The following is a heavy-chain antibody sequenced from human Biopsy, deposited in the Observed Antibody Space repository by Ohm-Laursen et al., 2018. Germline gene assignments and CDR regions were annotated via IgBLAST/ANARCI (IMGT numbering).Heavy chain of an antibody. V-gene: IGHV3-33*08. CDR3: ARPTNARAGGAPFDI. CDR2: LWYDGTNK. Sequence: SLRLSCTASGFTFGDAWMSWIRQAPGKGLEWVAVLWYDGTNKYYADSVKGRFTISRDNSKNTLYLQMNSLRAEDTAMYYCARPTNARAGGAPFDIWGQGTTVTVSS. D-gene: IGHD1-1*01. J-gene: IGHJ3*02. CDR1: GFTFGDAW.